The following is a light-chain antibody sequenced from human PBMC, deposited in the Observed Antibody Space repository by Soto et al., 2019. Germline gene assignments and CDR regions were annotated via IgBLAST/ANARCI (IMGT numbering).Light chain of an antibody. Sequence: EIVLTQSPGTLSLSPGERATLSCRASQSVSSTYLAWYQQKPGQAPRLLIHGASSRATGIPDRVLGSGSGTDFTLTISRLEPEDLAVYYWQDYDDSLYTFGQGTKLEIK. CDR1: QSVSSTY. V-gene: IGKV3-20*01. CDR3: QDYDDSLYT. J-gene: IGKJ2*01. CDR2: GAS.